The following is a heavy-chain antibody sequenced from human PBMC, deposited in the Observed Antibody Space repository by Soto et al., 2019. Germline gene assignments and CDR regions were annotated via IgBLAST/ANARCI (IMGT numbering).Heavy chain of an antibody. V-gene: IGHV3-23*01. J-gene: IGHJ4*02. CDR2: ISGSGGST. CDR3: AKDHYDFWSGYLVFDY. CDR1: GFTFSSYA. D-gene: IGHD3-3*01. Sequence: EVQLLESGGGLVQPGGSLRLSCAASGFTFSSYAMNWVRQAPGQGLEWVSTISGSGGSTYYADSVKGRFTISRDNSKNTLYLQMNSLRAEDTAVYYCAKDHYDFWSGYLVFDYWGQGTLVTVSS.